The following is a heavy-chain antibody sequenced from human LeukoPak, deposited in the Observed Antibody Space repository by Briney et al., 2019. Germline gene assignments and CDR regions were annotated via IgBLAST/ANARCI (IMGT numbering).Heavy chain of an antibody. D-gene: IGHD4-17*01. CDR1: GFTFSNYS. Sequence: GGSLRLSCAASGFTFSNYSMNWVRQAPGKGLEWVSSISSSSSYIYYADSVKGRFTISRDNAKNSLYLQMNSLGAEDTAVYYCARDLGDYSFDYWGQGTLVTVSS. J-gene: IGHJ4*02. CDR2: ISSSSSYI. V-gene: IGHV3-21*01. CDR3: ARDLGDYSFDY.